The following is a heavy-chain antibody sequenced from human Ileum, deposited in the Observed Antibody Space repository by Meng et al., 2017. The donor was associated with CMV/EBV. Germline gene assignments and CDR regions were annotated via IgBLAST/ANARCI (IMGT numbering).Heavy chain of an antibody. J-gene: IGHJ4*02. CDR2: IFHSGTT. CDR1: GGSLIGTNW. CDR3: GDPPAGY. Sequence: QVQLQESGPGLVKPSGTLSLTCVVSGGSLIGTNWWNWVRQPPGRGLEWIGEIFHSGTTNYNPSLKSRVTISIDKSKIQFSLKLTSVTAADTAVYFCGDPPAGYWGQGVLVTVSS. V-gene: IGHV4-4*02.